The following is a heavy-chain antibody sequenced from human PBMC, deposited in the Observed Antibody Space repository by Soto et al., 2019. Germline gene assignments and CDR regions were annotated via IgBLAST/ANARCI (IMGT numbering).Heavy chain of an antibody. J-gene: IGHJ4*02. V-gene: IGHV4-30-4*01. D-gene: IGHD3-22*01. CDR3: ARDPYYYHSSGYSPDVY. CDR1: GGSISSGDYY. Sequence: SETLSLTCTVSGGSISSGDYYWSWIRQPPGKGLEWIGYIYCSGSTYYNPSLKSRVTISVDTSKNQFSLKLSSVTAADTAVYYCARDPYYYHSSGYSPDVYWGQGTLVTVSP. CDR2: IYCSGST.